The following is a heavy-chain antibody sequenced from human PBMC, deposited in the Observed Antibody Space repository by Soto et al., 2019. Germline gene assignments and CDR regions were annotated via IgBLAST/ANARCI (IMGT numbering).Heavy chain of an antibody. D-gene: IGHD6-13*01. Sequence: QVQLVQSGAEVKKPGSSVKVSCKASGGTFSSYTISWVRQAPGQGLEWMGRIIPRLGIANYAQKFQGRVTITAGKSTSTAYMELSSLRSEDRVVYYCCRTYAAAACPFRFDPWGQGTLVTVSS. J-gene: IGHJ5*02. CDR2: IIPRLGIA. CDR3: CRTYAAAACPFRFDP. V-gene: IGHV1-69*02. CDR1: GGTFSSYT.